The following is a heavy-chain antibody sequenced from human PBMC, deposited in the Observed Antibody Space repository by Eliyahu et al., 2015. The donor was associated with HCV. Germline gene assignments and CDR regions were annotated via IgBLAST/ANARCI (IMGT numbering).Heavy chain of an antibody. J-gene: IGHJ6*02. CDR3: ARVSTSGSGSYLRLYDYYYYGMDV. V-gene: IGHV3-7*01. CDR1: GFTFSSYW. Sequence: EVQLVESGGGLVQPGGSLRLSCAASGFTFSSYWMXWVRQAXGKGLEWVADIKQDGSEKYYVDSVKGRFTISRDNAKNSLYLQMNSLRAEDTAVYYCARVSTSGSGSYLRLYDYYYYGMDVWGQGTTVTVSS. D-gene: IGHD3-10*01. CDR2: IKQDGSEK.